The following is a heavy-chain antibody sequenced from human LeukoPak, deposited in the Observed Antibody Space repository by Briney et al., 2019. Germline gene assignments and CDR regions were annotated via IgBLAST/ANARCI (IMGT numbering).Heavy chain of an antibody. Sequence: SETLSLTCAVYGGSLSGYYWSWIRQPPGKGLEWIGEINHSGSTNYNPSLKSRVTISVDTSKNQLSLKLSSVTAADTAVYYCARCTVVFDYWGQGTLVTVSS. CDR3: ARCTVVFDY. V-gene: IGHV4-34*01. J-gene: IGHJ4*02. CDR1: GGSLSGYY. CDR2: INHSGST. D-gene: IGHD4-23*01.